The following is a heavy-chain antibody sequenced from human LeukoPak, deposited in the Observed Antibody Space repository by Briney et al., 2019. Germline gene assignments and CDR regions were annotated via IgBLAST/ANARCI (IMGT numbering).Heavy chain of an antibody. D-gene: IGHD5-12*01. CDR3: ARDRSPHSGYDWSLLDGIDY. V-gene: IGHV3-21*01. J-gene: IGHJ4*02. Sequence: GGSLRLSCAASGFTFSSYSMNWVRQAPGKGLEWVSSISSSSSYIYYADSVKGRFTISRDNAKNSLYLQMNSLRAEDTAVYYCARDRSPHSGYDWSLLDGIDYWGQGTLVTVSS. CDR2: ISSSSSYI. CDR1: GFTFSSYS.